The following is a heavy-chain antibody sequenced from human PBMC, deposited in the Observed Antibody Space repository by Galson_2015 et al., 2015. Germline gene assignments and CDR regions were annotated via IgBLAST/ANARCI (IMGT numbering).Heavy chain of an antibody. CDR3: AHCSGGSCLNNGWFDP. J-gene: IGHJ5*02. Sequence: SLRLSCAASGFTFGDYAMSWFRQAPGKGLEWVGFIRSKAYGGTTEYAASVKGRFTISRDDSKSIAYLQMNSLKTEDTAVYYCAHCSGGSCLNNGWFDPWGQGTLVTVSS. CDR2: IRSKAYGGTT. CDR1: GFTFGDYA. D-gene: IGHD2-15*01. V-gene: IGHV3-49*03.